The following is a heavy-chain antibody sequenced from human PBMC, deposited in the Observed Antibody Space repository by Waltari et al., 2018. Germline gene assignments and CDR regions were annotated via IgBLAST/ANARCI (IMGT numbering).Heavy chain of an antibody. CDR3: AREYAHYGMDV. CDR2: ISDSGNTV. V-gene: IGHV3-48*04. CDR1: GFTFSSYW. J-gene: IGHJ6*02. Sequence: EVQLVESGGGLVQPGGSLRLSCEASGFTFSSYWMHWVRQTPGKGLVWVSNISDSGNTVYYADSVRGRFTMYRDNAKNSVHLQMSSLRVEDTAVYFCAREYAHYGMDVWGQGTTVTVTS. D-gene: IGHD2-2*01.